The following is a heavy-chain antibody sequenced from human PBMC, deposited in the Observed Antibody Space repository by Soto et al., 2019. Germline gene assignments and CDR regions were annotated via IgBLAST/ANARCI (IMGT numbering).Heavy chain of an antibody. CDR2: IDWDDDK. J-gene: IGHJ6*02. V-gene: IGHV2-70*01. CDR1: GFSLSTSGMC. CDR3: ARMPDYYDSSGYYSHYGTHV. D-gene: IGHD3-22*01. Sequence: SGPTLVNPTQTLTLTCTFSGFSLSTSGMCVSWIRQPPGKALEWLALIDWDDDKYYSTSLKTRLTISKDTSKNQVVLTMTNMDTVDTATYYCARMPDYYDSSGYYSHYGTHVWGPGTTVTV.